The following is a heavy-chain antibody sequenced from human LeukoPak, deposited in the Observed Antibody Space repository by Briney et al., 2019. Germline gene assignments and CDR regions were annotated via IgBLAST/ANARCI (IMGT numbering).Heavy chain of an antibody. CDR1: GGSFSGYY. V-gene: IGHV4-34*01. CDR2: INHSGST. CDR3: AREARAGYSSSSVFDY. D-gene: IGHD6-6*01. Sequence: PSETLSLTCAVYGGSFSGYYRSWIRQPPGKGLEWIGEINHSGSTNYNPSLKSRVTISVDTSKNQFSLKLSSVTAADTAVYYCAREARAGYSSSSVFDYWGQGTLVTVSS. J-gene: IGHJ4*02.